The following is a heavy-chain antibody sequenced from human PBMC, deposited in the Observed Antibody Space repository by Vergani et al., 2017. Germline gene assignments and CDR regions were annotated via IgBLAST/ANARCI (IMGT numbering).Heavy chain of an antibody. D-gene: IGHD3-10*01. Sequence: EVQLVQSGAEVKKPGASLKLSCKGSGYSFTSSWIGWVRQMPGKGLEWMGIIYPGDSDTRYSPSFQGQVTISADKSISTAYLQWSSLKASDTAMYYCARRGHYYGSGSYPPDYWGQGTLVTVSS. CDR1: GYSFTSSW. V-gene: IGHV5-51*01. J-gene: IGHJ4*02. CDR2: IYPGDSDT. CDR3: ARRGHYYGSGSYPPDY.